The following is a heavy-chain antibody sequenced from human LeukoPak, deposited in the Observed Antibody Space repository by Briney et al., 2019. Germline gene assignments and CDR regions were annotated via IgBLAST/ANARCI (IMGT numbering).Heavy chain of an antibody. Sequence: SETLSLTCTVSGGSVSSGSYYWSWIRQPPGKGLEWIGYIYYSGSTNYNPSLKSRVTISVATSKNQFSLKLSSVTAADTAVYYCARVYYSSDAFDIWGQGTMVTVSS. V-gene: IGHV4-61*01. D-gene: IGHD3-10*01. J-gene: IGHJ3*02. CDR3: ARVYYSSDAFDI. CDR2: IYYSGST. CDR1: GGSVSSGSYY.